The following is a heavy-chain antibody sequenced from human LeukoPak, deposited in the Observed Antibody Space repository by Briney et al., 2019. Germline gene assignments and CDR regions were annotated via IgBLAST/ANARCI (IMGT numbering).Heavy chain of an antibody. CDR2: ISGSGGST. CDR3: AKDPREASKYGDTLFDY. V-gene: IGHV3-23*01. CDR1: GFTFSSYA. Sequence: PGGSLRLSCAASGFTFSSYAMSWVRQAPGKGLEWVSAISGSGGSTYYADSVKGRFTISRDNSKNTLYLQMNSLRAEDTAVYYCAKDPREASKYGDTLFDYWGQGTLVTVSS. D-gene: IGHD2-2*02. J-gene: IGHJ4*02.